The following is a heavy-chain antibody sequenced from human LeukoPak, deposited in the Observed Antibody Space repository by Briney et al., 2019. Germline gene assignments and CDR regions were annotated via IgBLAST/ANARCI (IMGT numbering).Heavy chain of an antibody. V-gene: IGHV3-11*05. J-gene: IGHJ4*02. D-gene: IGHD2-21*02. Sequence: GGSLRLSCAASGFTFSDYYTSWIRQAPGKGLEWVSYISGTSTYTNYADSVKGRFTISRDNAKNSLYLQMNSLRAEDTAVYYCARDISYCGGDCAPYYFGYRGQGTLVTVSS. CDR2: ISGTSTYT. CDR3: ARDISYCGGDCAPYYFGY. CDR1: GFTFSDYY.